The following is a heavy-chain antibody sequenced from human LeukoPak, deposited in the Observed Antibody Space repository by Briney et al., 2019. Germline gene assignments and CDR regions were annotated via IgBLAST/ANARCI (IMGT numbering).Heavy chain of an antibody. CDR3: ARLGDSSSTRNYYYYYMDV. D-gene: IGHD6-13*01. V-gene: IGHV4-4*09. CDR1: GGSISSYY. CDR2: IYTSGST. Sequence: PSETLSLTCTVSGGSISSYYWSWIRQPPGKGLEWIGYIYTSGSTHYNPSLKSRVTISVDTSKNQFSLKLSSVTAADTAVYYCARLGDSSSTRNYYYYYMDVWGKGTTVTVSS. J-gene: IGHJ6*03.